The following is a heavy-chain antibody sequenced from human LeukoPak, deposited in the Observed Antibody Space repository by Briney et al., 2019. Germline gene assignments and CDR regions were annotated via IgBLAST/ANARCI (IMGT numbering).Heavy chain of an antibody. CDR2: IIPILGIA. V-gene: IGHV1-69*04. CDR3: ARAVITMVRGVKDYYFDY. D-gene: IGHD3-10*01. Sequence: ASVKVSCKASGGTFSSYAISWVRQAPGQGLEWMGRIIPILGIANYAQKFQGRVTITADKSTSTACMELSSLRSEDTAVYYCARAVITMVRGVKDYYFDYWGQGTLVTVSS. J-gene: IGHJ4*02. CDR1: GGTFSSYA.